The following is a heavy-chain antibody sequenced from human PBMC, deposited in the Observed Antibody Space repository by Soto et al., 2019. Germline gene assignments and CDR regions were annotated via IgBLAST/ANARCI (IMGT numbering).Heavy chain of an antibody. J-gene: IGHJ4*01. CDR3: AREYLDYYYTSGYYY. V-gene: IGHV1-18*04. D-gene: IGHD3-22*01. Sequence: GASVKVSCKASGFTFTDYGFTWVRQAPGQGLQWMGRISPYTGNANYAQTVQGRVTMTTDTSTSTVYMELRSLRSDDTAVYFCAREYLDYYYTSGYYYWGQGTLVTVSS. CDR1: GFTFTDYG. CDR2: ISPYTGNA.